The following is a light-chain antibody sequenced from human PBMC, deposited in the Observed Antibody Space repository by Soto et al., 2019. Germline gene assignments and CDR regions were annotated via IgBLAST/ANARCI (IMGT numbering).Light chain of an antibody. CDR2: EVT. V-gene: IGLV2-14*01. CDR3: CSFAGSNTYV. Sequence: QSALTQPASVSGSPGQSITISCTGTSSDVGGYDFVSWYQHHPDKAPKLIIYEVTNRPSGVSHRFSGSKSGNTASLTVSGLQAEDEADYYCCSFAGSNTYVFGTGTKVTVL. J-gene: IGLJ1*01. CDR1: SSDVGGYDF.